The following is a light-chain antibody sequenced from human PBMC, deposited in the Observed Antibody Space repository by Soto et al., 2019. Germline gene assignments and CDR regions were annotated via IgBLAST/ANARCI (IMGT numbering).Light chain of an antibody. CDR2: DAS. J-gene: IGKJ1*01. V-gene: IGKV1-5*01. CDR1: QSISSW. Sequence: DIQMTQSPSTLSASVGDRVTITCRASQSISSWLAWYQQKPGKAPKLLVYDASSLESGVPQRFSGSGSGTEFTLTISSLQTDDFSTYYCQQYHSYGTFGQGTKVDI. CDR3: QQYHSYGT.